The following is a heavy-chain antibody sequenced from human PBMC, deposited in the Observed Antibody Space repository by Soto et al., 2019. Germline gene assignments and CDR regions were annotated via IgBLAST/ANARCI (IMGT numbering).Heavy chain of an antibody. Sequence: HPAGSLRLSCAASGFTFSSYAMSWVRQAPGKGLEWVSAISGSGGSTYYADSVKGRFTISRDNSKNTLYLQMNSLRAEDTAVYYCAKALLYGDYAEFDYWGQGTLVTVSS. CDR2: ISGSGGST. CDR3: AKALLYGDYAEFDY. D-gene: IGHD4-17*01. V-gene: IGHV3-23*01. J-gene: IGHJ4*02. CDR1: GFTFSSYA.